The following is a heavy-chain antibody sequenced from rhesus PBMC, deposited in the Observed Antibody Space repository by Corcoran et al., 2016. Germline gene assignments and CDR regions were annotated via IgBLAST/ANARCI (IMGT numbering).Heavy chain of an antibody. J-gene: IGHJ4*01. CDR3: ASRIAAGAQAFDY. CDR1: GYSISSGYG. CDR2: IGGSSGST. V-gene: IGHV4-127*01. Sequence: QVQLQESGPVLVKPSETLSLTCAVSGYSISSGYGWSWIRQPPGKGLEWIEYIGGSSGSTNYNPDLNSRVTMSKDPSKNQFSRKLSSVTAADTAVDYCASRIAAGAQAFDYWGQGVLVTVSS. D-gene: IGHD6-13*01.